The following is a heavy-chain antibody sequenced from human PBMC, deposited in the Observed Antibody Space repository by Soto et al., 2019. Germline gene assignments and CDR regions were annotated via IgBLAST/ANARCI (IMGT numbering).Heavy chain of an antibody. CDR1: GFTCSSYG. D-gene: IGHD3-9*01. J-gene: IGHJ4*02. Sequence: HPGRSVKLSCAAHGFTCSSYGMHWVRQAPGKGLEWVAVIWYDGSNKYYADSVKGRFTISRDNSKNTLYLQMNSLRAEDTAVYYCARGSDILTGYLYYFDYWGQGTLVTVSS. V-gene: IGHV3-33*01. CDR3: ARGSDILTGYLYYFDY. CDR2: IWYDGSNK.